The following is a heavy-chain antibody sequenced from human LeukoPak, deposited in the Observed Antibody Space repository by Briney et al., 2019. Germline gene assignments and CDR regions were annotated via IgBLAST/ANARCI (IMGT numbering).Heavy chain of an antibody. CDR2: IGYDGSNK. Sequence: PGGSLRLSCAASGFTFSSYGMHWVRQAPGKGLEWVAFIGYDGSNKYYADSVKGRFTISRDNSKKTLYLQMNSLRAEDTALYYCAKDTDYNDFWSGYLDNWGQGTLVTVSS. D-gene: IGHD3-3*01. J-gene: IGHJ4*02. CDR3: AKDTDYNDFWSGYLDN. V-gene: IGHV3-30*02. CDR1: GFTFSSYG.